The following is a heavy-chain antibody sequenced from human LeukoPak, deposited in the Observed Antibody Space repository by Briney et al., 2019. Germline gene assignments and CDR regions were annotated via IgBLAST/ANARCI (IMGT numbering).Heavy chain of an antibody. V-gene: IGHV3-74*01. D-gene: IGHD2-15*01. CDR3: ARSQSGVFDV. J-gene: IGHJ3*01. CDR1: GFTFTNYW. Sequence: GGSLRLSCVVSGFTFTNYWMQWVHQVPGKGLVWVARMNSDGTSIIHADSVKGRFTISRDNAENTLYLQMNSLRPEDTALYYCARSQSGVFDVWGQGTMVIVSS. CDR2: MNSDGTSI.